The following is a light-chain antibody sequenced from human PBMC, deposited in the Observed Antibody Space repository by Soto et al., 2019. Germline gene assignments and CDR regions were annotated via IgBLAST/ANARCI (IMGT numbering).Light chain of an antibody. CDR1: QSVSSY. CDR2: DAP. J-gene: IGKJ3*01. V-gene: IGKV3-11*01. Sequence: EMVLTQSQDTLSLSPGERATLSCRASQSVSSYLAWYQQKPGQAPRLLIYDAPNRATGIPARFSGSGSGTDFTLTISSLEPEDFAVYYCQSGFTFGPGTKVDIK. CDR3: QSGFT.